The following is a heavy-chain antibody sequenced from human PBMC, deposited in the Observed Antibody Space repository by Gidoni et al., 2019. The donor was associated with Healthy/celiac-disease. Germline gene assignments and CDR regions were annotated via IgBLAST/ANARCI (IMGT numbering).Heavy chain of an antibody. D-gene: IGHD1-1*01. V-gene: IGHV3-21*01. CDR1: GFTFSSYS. J-gene: IGHJ4*02. CDR3: ARGKGAGTHY. Sequence: EVQLVESGGGLVKPGGSLRLACADSGFTFSSYSMNWVRQAPGKGLEWVSSISSSSSYIYYADSVKGRFTISRDNAKNSLYLQMNSLRAEDTAVYYCARGKGAGTHYWGQGTLVTVSS. CDR2: ISSSSSYI.